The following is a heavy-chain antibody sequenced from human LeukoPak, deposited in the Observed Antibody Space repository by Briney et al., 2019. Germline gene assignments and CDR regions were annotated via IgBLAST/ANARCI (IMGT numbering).Heavy chain of an antibody. CDR2: INPNSGGT. V-gene: IGHV1-2*02. J-gene: IGHJ5*02. CDR3: ARDVDIVVVPAAPGSSSWYNWFDP. D-gene: IGHD2-2*01. CDR1: GYTFTGYY. Sequence: ASVKVSCKASGYTFTGYYMHWVLQAPGQGLEWMGWINPNSGGTNYAQKFQGRVTMTRDTSISTAYMELSRLRSDDTAVYYCARDVDIVVVPAAPGSSSWYNWFDPWGQGTLVTVSS.